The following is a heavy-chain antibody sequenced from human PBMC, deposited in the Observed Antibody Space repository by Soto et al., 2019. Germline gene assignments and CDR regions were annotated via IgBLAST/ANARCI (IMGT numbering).Heavy chain of an antibody. Sequence: PGGSLRLSCAASGFTFSSYSINWVRQAPWKGLEWVSSISSSSIYIYYADSVKGRFTISRDNAKNSLYLQMNSLRAEDTAVYYCARDAGDSRGWYVSLPMDGCGQGTTVPV. J-gene: IGHJ6*02. CDR3: ARDAGDSRGWYVSLPMDG. CDR2: ISSSSIYI. CDR1: GFTFSSYS. D-gene: IGHD6-19*01. V-gene: IGHV3-21*01.